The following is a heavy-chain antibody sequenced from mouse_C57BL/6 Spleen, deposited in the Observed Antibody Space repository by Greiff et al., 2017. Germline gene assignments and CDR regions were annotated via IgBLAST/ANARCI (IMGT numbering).Heavy chain of an antibody. CDR2: INPGSGGT. J-gene: IGHJ2*01. CDR3: ARSRGNYQDYFDY. D-gene: IGHD2-1*01. CDR1: GYAFTNYL. Sequence: QVQLQQSGAELVRPGTSVKVSCKASGYAFTNYLIEWVKQRPGQGLEWIGVINPGSGGTNYNEKFKGKATLTADNSSSTAYMQLSSLTSEDSAVYFCARSRGNYQDYFDYWGQGTTLTVSS. V-gene: IGHV1-54*01.